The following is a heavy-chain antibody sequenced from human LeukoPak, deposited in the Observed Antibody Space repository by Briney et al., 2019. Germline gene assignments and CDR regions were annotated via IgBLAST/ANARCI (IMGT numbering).Heavy chain of an antibody. V-gene: IGHV3-21*01. D-gene: IGHD6-13*01. CDR2: ISSSSSYI. J-gene: IGHJ4*02. CDR3: ARDGGIAAAFDY. CDR1: GFTFSSYS. Sequence: TGGSLRLSCAASGFTFSSYSMNWVRQAPGKGLEWVSSISSSSSYICYADSVKGRFTISRDNAKNSLYLQMNSLRAEDTAVYYCARDGGIAAAFDYWGQGTLVTVSS.